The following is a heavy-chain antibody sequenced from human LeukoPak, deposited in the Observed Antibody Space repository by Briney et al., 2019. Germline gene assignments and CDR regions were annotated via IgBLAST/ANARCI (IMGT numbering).Heavy chain of an antibody. CDR2: ISGSGGST. V-gene: IGHV3-23*01. CDR1: GFTFSNYA. Sequence: GGSLRLSCAASGFTFSNYAMSWVRQAPGKGLEWVSAISGSGGSTYSADSVKGRFTISRDNSKNTVYLQMNSLRAEDTALYYCAKPRGNGWDAFDIWGQGTMVTVSS. J-gene: IGHJ3*02. CDR3: AKPRGNGWDAFDI. D-gene: IGHD3-3*01.